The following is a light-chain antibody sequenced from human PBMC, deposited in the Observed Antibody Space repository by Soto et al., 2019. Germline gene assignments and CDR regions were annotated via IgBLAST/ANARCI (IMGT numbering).Light chain of an antibody. J-gene: IGLJ3*02. CDR1: SGNIASNY. CDR2: EDN. V-gene: IGLV6-57*04. CDR3: QSYDITNGV. Sequence: NFMLTQPHSVSGSPGKTITISCTRSSGNIASNYVQWYQQRPGSAPTTVIYEDNQRPSGVPDRVSGSIDSSSNSASLTISGLKTEDEADYYCQSYDITNGVFGGGTKVTVL.